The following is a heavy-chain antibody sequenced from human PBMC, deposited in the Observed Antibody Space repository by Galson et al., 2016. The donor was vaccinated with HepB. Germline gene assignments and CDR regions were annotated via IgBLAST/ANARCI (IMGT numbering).Heavy chain of an antibody. CDR2: VFSDGTT. Sequence: SLRLSCAVSGFTVSNNYMSWVRQAPGKGLEWVSSVFSDGTTYYADSVKGRFTISRDYSTNTLSLQMISLRAEDTAVYFCAREGPSAGWEPTRYFDYWGHGTLVTVSS. CDR1: GFTVSNNY. CDR3: AREGPSAGWEPTRYFDY. J-gene: IGHJ4*01. D-gene: IGHD1-26*01. V-gene: IGHV3-53*01.